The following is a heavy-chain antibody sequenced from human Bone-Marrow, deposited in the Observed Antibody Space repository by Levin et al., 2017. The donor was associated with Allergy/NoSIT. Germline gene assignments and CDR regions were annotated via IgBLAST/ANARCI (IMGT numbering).Heavy chain of an antibody. Sequence: PGGSLRLSCAASGFTFSSYWMHWVRQAPGKGLVWVSRINSDGSSTSYADSVKGRFTISRDNAKNTLYLQMNSLRAEDTAVYYCATYSGTTRGAFDIWGQGTMVTVSS. J-gene: IGHJ3*02. V-gene: IGHV3-74*01. D-gene: IGHD1-26*01. CDR1: GFTFSSYW. CDR3: ATYSGTTRGAFDI. CDR2: INSDGSST.